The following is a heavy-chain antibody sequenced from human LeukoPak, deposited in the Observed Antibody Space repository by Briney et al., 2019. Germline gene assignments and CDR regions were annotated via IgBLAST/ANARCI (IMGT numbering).Heavy chain of an antibody. V-gene: IGHV3-30*02. CDR3: AKDLGY. CDR1: GFTFSSYG. Sequence: GGSLRLSCAASGFTFSSYGMHWVRQAPGKGLEWVAFIRYDGSNKYYADSVKGRFTISRDNSKNTLYLQMNSLRAEDTAVYYCAKDLGYWGQGTLVTVSS. CDR2: IRYDGSNK. J-gene: IGHJ4*02.